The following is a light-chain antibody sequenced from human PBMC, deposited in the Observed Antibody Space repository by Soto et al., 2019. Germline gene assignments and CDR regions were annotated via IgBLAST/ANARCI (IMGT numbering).Light chain of an antibody. V-gene: IGLV2-11*01. Sequence: QSVLTQPRSVSGSPGQSVTISCTGTSSDVGGYNFVSWYQQHPGKAPKLMIYDVNDRPSGVPDRFSGSKSGNTASLTISGLQAEDEADYYCCSYAGSSFVFGTGTKLTVL. CDR1: SSDVGGYNF. CDR2: DVN. CDR3: CSYAGSSFV. J-gene: IGLJ1*01.